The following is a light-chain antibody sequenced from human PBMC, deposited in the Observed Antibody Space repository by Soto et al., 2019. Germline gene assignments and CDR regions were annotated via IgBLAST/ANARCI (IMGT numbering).Light chain of an antibody. CDR3: QQLDSYPLT. J-gene: IGKJ4*01. Sequence: DIQLTQSPSFLSASVGDRVTLTCRASQDISTYLAWYQQKPGKAPNLLIYVASTLQDGVPSRFSGTGSGTEFTLTITNLQPADFATYYCQQLDSYPLTFGGGTEVELK. CDR2: VAS. CDR1: QDISTY. V-gene: IGKV1-9*01.